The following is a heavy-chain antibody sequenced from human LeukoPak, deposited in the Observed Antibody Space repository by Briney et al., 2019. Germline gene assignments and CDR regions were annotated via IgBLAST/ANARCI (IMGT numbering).Heavy chain of an antibody. CDR1: GFTFSSYG. CDR3: AKGSPSRTIAVVPAALMT. D-gene: IGHD2-2*01. Sequence: PGGSLRLSCAASGFTFSSYGMHWVRQAPGKGLEWVAFIHYDGSNKYYADSVKGRFTMSRDNSKNTLYLQMNSLRAEDTAIYYCAKGSPSRTIAVVPAALMTWGQGTLVTVSS. CDR2: IHYDGSNK. V-gene: IGHV3-30*02. J-gene: IGHJ4*02.